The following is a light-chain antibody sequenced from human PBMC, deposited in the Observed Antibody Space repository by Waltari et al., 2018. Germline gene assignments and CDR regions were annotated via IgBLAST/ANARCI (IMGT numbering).Light chain of an antibody. CDR3: QQYASLPLT. CDR2: DAS. V-gene: IGKV1-33*01. Sequence: DIQMTQSPSSLSASVGDRVTITCQASQDIRENLNWFQQKPGKAPQVLIFDASKSQAVVPSRFSGSGSGTDFAFTISSLQPVDIGTYYCQQYASLPLTFGGGTRVEIK. CDR1: QDIREN. J-gene: IGKJ4*01.